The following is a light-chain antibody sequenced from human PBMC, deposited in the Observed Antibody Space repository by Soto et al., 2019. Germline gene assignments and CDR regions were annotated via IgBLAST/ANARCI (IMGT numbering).Light chain of an antibody. Sequence: QSVLTQPPSASGSPGQSVTLSCTGTSSDVGGYNFVSWYQQHPGKAPKFMIYEVSKRPSGVPDRFSGSKSGNTASLTVSGLQAEDEADYYCSSYAGGIKWVFGGGTKLPVL. J-gene: IGLJ3*02. CDR2: EVS. CDR1: SSDVGGYNF. CDR3: SSYAGGIKWV. V-gene: IGLV2-8*01.